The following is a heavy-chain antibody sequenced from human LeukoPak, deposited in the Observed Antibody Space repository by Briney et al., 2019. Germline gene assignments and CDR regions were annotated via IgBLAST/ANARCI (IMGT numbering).Heavy chain of an antibody. CDR2: TYYSGST. CDR3: ARAWYYYDSSGYYPFDY. CDR1: GGSISSYY. Sequence: SETLSLTCTVSGGSISSYYWSWIRQPPGKGLEWIGYTYYSGSTNYNPSLKSRVTISVDTSKNQFSLKLSSVTAADTAVYYCARAWYYYDSSGYYPFDYWGQGTLVTVSS. D-gene: IGHD3-22*01. J-gene: IGHJ4*02. V-gene: IGHV4-59*01.